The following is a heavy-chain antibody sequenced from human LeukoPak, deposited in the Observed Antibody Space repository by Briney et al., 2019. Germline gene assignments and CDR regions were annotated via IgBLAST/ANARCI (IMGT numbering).Heavy chain of an antibody. D-gene: IGHD2-2*01. Sequence: GRSLRLSCAASGFTFSHYAMHWVRQAPGKGLEWVTLISYDGSNKYYTDSVKGRFTISRDNSKNTLYLQMSSLRPEDTAVYYCARARLLFTSSSLFDYWGQGTLVTVSS. V-gene: IGHV3-30*04. J-gene: IGHJ4*02. CDR3: ARARLLFTSSSLFDY. CDR2: ISYDGSNK. CDR1: GFTFSHYA.